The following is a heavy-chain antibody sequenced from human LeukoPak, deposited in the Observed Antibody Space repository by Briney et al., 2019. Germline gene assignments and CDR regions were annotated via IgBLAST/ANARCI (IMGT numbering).Heavy chain of an antibody. CDR3: AREVVIFPDYYYYGRDV. CDR2: ISRSGDSL. CDR1: GFPFRDYY. D-gene: IGHD3-9*01. Sequence: GGSLRLSCAASGFPFRDYYMTWIRQAPGKGLEWISYISRSGDSLYYADSVEGRFTISRDNAKNSLFLQMNSLRADDTAVYYCAREVVIFPDYYYYGRDVWGQGTTVTVSS. J-gene: IGHJ6*02. V-gene: IGHV3-11*01.